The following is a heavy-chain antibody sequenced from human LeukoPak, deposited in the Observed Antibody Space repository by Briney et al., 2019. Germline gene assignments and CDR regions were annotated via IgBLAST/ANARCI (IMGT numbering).Heavy chain of an antibody. Sequence: GRSLRLSCAASGFTFSRYAMHWVRQAPGKGLEWVAVVASDGSDKHHADSVKGRFTISRDNSKNTLYLQMNSLRADDTAVYYCARDNTIGAADYYFDYWGQGTLVTVSS. CDR2: VASDGSDK. J-gene: IGHJ4*02. CDR1: GFTFSRYA. V-gene: IGHV3-30*04. CDR3: ARDNTIGAADYYFDY. D-gene: IGHD6-13*01.